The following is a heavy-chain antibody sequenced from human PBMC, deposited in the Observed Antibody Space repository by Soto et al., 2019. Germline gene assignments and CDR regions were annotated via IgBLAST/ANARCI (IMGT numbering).Heavy chain of an antibody. CDR2: IIPIPDIT. CDR3: PRDRITTRWDAFDL. Sequence: QVQLVQSGAEVRKPGSSVKVSCKAPGGTFSTYSISWVRQAPGQGLEWMGRIIPIPDITNYAQKFQGRDTMTGNKSKTTTYLQLTRLKSDATGVYYCPRDRITTRWDAFDLRGQGTVVSVSS. J-gene: IGHJ3*01. CDR1: GGTFSTYS. D-gene: IGHD4-17*01. V-gene: IGHV1-69*08.